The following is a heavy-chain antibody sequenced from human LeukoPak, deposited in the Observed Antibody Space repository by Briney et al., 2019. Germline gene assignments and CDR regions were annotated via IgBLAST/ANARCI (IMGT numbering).Heavy chain of an antibody. Sequence: GGSLRLSCAASGFTFSSYSMNWVRQAPGKGLEWVSSISSSSSYIYYADSVKGRFTVSRDNAKSSLFLQMNSLRAEDTAVYYCATEVGPRYYYYAMDVWGQGTTVTVSS. CDR2: ISSSSSYI. CDR1: GFTFSSYS. CDR3: ATEVGPRYYYYAMDV. V-gene: IGHV3-21*01. D-gene: IGHD1-26*01. J-gene: IGHJ6*02.